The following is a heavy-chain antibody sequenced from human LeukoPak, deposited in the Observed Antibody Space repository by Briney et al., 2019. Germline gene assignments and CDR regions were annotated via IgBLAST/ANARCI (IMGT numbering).Heavy chain of an antibody. Sequence: GGSLRLSCAASGFTFSSFAMSWVRLAPGKGLEWVSSISGSGGSTNYADSVKGRFTISRDNSKNTMYLQMNSLTADDTAVYYCAKDYSSGWYIDYWGQGTLVTVSS. CDR3: AKDYSSGWYIDY. CDR2: ISGSGGST. CDR1: GFTFSSFA. J-gene: IGHJ4*02. D-gene: IGHD6-19*01. V-gene: IGHV3-23*01.